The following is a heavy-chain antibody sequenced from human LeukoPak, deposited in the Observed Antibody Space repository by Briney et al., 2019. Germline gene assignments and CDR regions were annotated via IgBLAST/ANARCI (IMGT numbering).Heavy chain of an antibody. J-gene: IGHJ6*03. CDR3: ARLLDRRSGSSYYYYYMDV. CDR2: INHSGST. D-gene: IGHD3-10*01. Sequence: SETLSLTCAVYGGSFSGYYWSWIRQPPGKGLEWIGEINHSGSTNYNPSLKSRVTISVDTSKNQFSLKLSSVTAADTAVYYCARLLDRRSGSSYYYYYMDVWGKGTTVTISS. V-gene: IGHV4-34*01. CDR1: GGSFSGYY.